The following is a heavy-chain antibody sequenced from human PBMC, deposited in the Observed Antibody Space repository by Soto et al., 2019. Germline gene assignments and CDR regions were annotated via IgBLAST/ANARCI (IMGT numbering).Heavy chain of an antibody. CDR3: ANNQPTETSLMDY. J-gene: IGHJ4*02. CDR2: ISDSGGST. V-gene: IGHV3-23*01. Sequence: EVQLLESGGGLVQPGGSLRLSCAASGFTFSDYAMSWVRQAPGKGLEWDSVISDSGGSTFYADSVKGRFTISRANSKNTRYLQMHSLRAEDPDVYYCANNQPTETSLMDYWGQGIQVTVSS. D-gene: IGHD4-17*01. CDR1: GFTFSDYA.